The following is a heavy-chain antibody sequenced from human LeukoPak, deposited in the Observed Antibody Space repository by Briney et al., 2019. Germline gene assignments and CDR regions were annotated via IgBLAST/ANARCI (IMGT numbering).Heavy chain of an antibody. Sequence: PGGSLRLSCAASGFTFDDYGMSWVRQAPGKGLEWASGINWNGGSTGYADSVKGRFTISRDNAKNSLYLQMNSLRAEDTALYYCARVGGYSYGLDYFDYWGQGTLVTVSS. CDR2: INWNGGST. D-gene: IGHD5-18*01. CDR1: GFTFDDYG. J-gene: IGHJ4*02. V-gene: IGHV3-20*04. CDR3: ARVGGYSYGLDYFDY.